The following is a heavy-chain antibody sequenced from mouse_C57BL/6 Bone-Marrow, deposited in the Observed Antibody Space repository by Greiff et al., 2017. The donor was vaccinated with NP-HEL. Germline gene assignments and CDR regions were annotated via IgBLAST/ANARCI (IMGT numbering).Heavy chain of an antibody. J-gene: IGHJ2*01. CDR1: GFSLTSYG. V-gene: IGHV2-3*01. Sequence: VKLVESGPGLVAPSQSLSITCTVSGFSLTSYGVSWVRQPPGKGLEWLGVIWGDGSTNYHSALIARLSIIKDNSKSHVFLKLNSLQTDDTATYYCAKGTAQATYDYWGQGTTLTVSS. CDR3: AKGTAQATYDY. D-gene: IGHD3-2*02. CDR2: IWGDGST.